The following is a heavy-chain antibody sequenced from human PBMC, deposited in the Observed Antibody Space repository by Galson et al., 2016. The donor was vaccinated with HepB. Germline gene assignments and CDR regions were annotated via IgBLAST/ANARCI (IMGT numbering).Heavy chain of an antibody. Sequence: SLRLSCAASGFSFDDYAMHWVRQAPAKGLEWVAAVAYDGSNKYYPDSVRGRFAISRDNSKNTLYLQMDSLRTEDTAVYYCAKSLGVRGDYFDYWGQGTLVTVSS. J-gene: IGHJ4*02. CDR2: VAYDGSNK. D-gene: IGHD7-27*01. V-gene: IGHV3-30*18. CDR1: GFSFDDYA. CDR3: AKSLGVRGDYFDY.